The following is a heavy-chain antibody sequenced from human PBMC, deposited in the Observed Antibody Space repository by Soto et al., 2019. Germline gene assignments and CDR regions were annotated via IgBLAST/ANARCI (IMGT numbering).Heavy chain of an antibody. J-gene: IGHJ4*02. D-gene: IGHD2-15*01. Sequence: QVQLQQWGAGLLKPSETLSLTCAVYGGSFSGYYWSWIRQPPGKGLEWIGEINHSGSTNYNPSLKSRVTISVDTSKNQFSRKLSSVTAADTAVYYCGAGRYCSGGSCYSHYFDYWGQGTLVTVSS. V-gene: IGHV4-34*01. CDR1: GGSFSGYY. CDR3: GAGRYCSGGSCYSHYFDY. CDR2: INHSGST.